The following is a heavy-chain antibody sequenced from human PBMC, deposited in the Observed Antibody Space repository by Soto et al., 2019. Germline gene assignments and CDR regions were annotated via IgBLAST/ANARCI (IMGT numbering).Heavy chain of an antibody. V-gene: IGHV3-30*18. CDR3: AKSVYNWTDEFFDY. CDR2: ISYDGVNK. D-gene: IGHD1-1*01. CDR1: GFTFSTYG. Sequence: QVQLVESGGGVVQPGRSLRLSCAASGFTFSTYGMHWVRQAPGKGLEWVAVISYDGVNKYYADSVKGRFTISRDNSKNTLYLQMNNLRAEDTAVYYCAKSVYNWTDEFFDYWGQGTLVTVSS. J-gene: IGHJ4*02.